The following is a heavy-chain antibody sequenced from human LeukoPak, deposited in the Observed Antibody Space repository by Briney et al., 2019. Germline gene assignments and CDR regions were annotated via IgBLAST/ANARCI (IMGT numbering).Heavy chain of an antibody. V-gene: IGHV3-23*01. J-gene: IGHJ4*02. CDR1: GFTFSSYA. CDR2: ISGSGGST. Sequence: GGSLRLSCAASGFTFSSYAMSWVRQAPGKGLEWVSAISGSGGSTYYADSVKGRFTISRDNSKNTLYLQMNSLRADDTAVYYCAKYFSSSGYSASFDYWGQGTLVTVSS. D-gene: IGHD3-22*01. CDR3: AKYFSSSGYSASFDY.